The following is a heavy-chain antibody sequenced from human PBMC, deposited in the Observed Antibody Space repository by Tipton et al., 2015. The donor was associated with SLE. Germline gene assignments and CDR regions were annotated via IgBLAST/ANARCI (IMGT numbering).Heavy chain of an antibody. Sequence: TLSLTCAVSGFSISSGYYWGWIRQPPGKGLEWLGSVYHSGTTYYNPSLKSRLTISIDTSKNQFSLKLTSVTAADTAVYYCARLHGYSYGLNWFDPWGQGTLISVSS. CDR1: GFSISSGYY. CDR3: ARLHGYSYGLNWFDP. J-gene: IGHJ5*02. D-gene: IGHD5-18*01. CDR2: VYHSGTT. V-gene: IGHV4-38-2*01.